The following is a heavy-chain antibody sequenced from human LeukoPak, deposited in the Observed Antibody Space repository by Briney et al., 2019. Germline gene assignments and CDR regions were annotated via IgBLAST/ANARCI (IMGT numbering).Heavy chain of an antibody. Sequence: PGGSLRLSCAASGFTFSSYAMSWVRQAPGKGLEWVSAISGSGGSTYYADSVKGRFTISRDNSKNTLYLQMNSLRAEDTAVYYCAKTPYYDFWSGYSEPFDYWGQGTLVTVSS. V-gene: IGHV3-23*01. D-gene: IGHD3-3*01. CDR3: AKTPYYDFWSGYSEPFDY. CDR1: GFTFSSYA. CDR2: ISGSGGST. J-gene: IGHJ4*02.